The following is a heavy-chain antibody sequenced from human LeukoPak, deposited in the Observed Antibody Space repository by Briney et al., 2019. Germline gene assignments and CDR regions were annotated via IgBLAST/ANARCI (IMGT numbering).Heavy chain of an antibody. CDR3: ARWMVGALDY. CDR2: IYHSGTT. J-gene: IGHJ4*02. Sequence: SETLSLTCAVSGVAISRGGYAWHWIRQPPGKGLEWIAYIYHSGTTYYNPSLKSRATISVDTSKNQFSLKLSSVTAADTAVYYCARWMVGALDYWGQGTLVTVSS. D-gene: IGHD1-26*01. CDR1: GVAISRGGYA. V-gene: IGHV4-30-2*05.